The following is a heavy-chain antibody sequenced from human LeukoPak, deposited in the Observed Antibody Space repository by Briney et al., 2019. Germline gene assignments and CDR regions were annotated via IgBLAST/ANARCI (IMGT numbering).Heavy chain of an antibody. J-gene: IGHJ4*02. CDR2: IIPIFGTA. D-gene: IGHD2-2*02. Sequence: SVKVSCKASGGTFSSYAISWVRQAPGQGLEWMGGIIPIFGTANYAQKFQGRVTITTDESTSTAYMELSSLRSEDTAVYYCARDDSSSTSCYIIWGQGTLVTVSS. CDR1: GGTFSSYA. V-gene: IGHV1-69*05. CDR3: ARDDSSSTSCYII.